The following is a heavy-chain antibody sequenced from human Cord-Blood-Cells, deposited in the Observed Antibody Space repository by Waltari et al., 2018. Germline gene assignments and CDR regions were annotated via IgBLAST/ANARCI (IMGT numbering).Heavy chain of an antibody. J-gene: IGHJ3*02. CDR3: ARGRKAARYDAFDI. Sequence: QVQLQQWGAGLLKPSETLSLTCAVYGGSFSGYYWSWIRQPPGKGLEWIGEINHSGSTNYNPSHKSRVTISVDTSKNQFSLKLSSVTAADTAVYYCARGRKAARYDAFDIWGQGTMVTVSS. V-gene: IGHV4-34*01. CDR2: INHSGST. D-gene: IGHD6-6*01. CDR1: GGSFSGYY.